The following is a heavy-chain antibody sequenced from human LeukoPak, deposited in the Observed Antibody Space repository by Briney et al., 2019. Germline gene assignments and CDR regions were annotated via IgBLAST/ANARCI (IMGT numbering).Heavy chain of an antibody. D-gene: IGHD2-2*01. CDR1: GGTFSSYA. V-gene: IGHV1-69*01. CDR2: IIPIFGTA. Sequence: SVKVSCKASGGTFSSYAISWVRQAPGQGLKWMGGIIPIFGTANYAQKFQGRVTITADESTSTAYMELSSLRSEDTAVYYCARVPGYCSSTSCYAGHFDYWGQGTLVTVSS. J-gene: IGHJ4*02. CDR3: ARVPGYCSSTSCYAGHFDY.